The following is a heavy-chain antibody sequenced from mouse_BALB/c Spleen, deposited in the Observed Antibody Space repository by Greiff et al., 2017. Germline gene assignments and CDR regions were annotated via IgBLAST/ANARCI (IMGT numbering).Heavy chain of an antibody. CDR1: GFSLTSYG. D-gene: IGHD2-1*01. V-gene: IGHV2-2*02. Sequence: VKLMESGPGLVQPSQSLSITCTVSGFSLTSYGVHWVRQSPGKGLEWLGVIWSGGSTDYNAAFISRLSISKDNSKSQVFFKMNSLQANDTAIYYCARKRDGNYVRYYAMDYWGQGTSVTVSS. CDR2: IWSGGST. J-gene: IGHJ4*01. CDR3: ARKRDGNYVRYYAMDY.